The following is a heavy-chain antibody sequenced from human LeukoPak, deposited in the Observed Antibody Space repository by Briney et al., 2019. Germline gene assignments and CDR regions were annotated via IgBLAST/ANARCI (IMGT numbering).Heavy chain of an antibody. Sequence: GASAKVSCKASGYTFTSYGISWVRQAPGQGLEWMGWISAYNGNTNYAQKLQGRVTMTTDTSTSTAYMELRSLRSDDTAVYYCARSRISPLYYYYMDVWGKGTTVTVSS. D-gene: IGHD2/OR15-2a*01. V-gene: IGHV1-18*01. CDR1: GYTFTSYG. J-gene: IGHJ6*03. CDR2: ISAYNGNT. CDR3: ARSRISPLYYYYMDV.